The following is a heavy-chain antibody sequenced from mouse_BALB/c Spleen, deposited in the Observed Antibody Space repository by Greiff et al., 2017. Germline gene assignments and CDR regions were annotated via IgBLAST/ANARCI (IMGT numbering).Heavy chain of an antibody. CDR2: IWGDGST. CDR1: GFSLTSYG. J-gene: IGHJ1*01. Sequence: VKVVESGPGLVAPSQSLSITCTVSGFSLTSYGVSWVRQPPGKGLEWLGVIWGDGSTNYHSALISRLSISKDNSKSQVFLKLNSLQTDDTATYYCAKPGGSSYGGYFDVWGAGTTVNVSS. D-gene: IGHD1-1*01. V-gene: IGHV2-3*01. CDR3: AKPGGSSYGGYFDV.